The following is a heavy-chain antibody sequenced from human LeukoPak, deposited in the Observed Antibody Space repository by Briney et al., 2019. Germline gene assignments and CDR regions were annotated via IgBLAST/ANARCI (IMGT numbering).Heavy chain of an antibody. D-gene: IGHD3-22*01. J-gene: IGHJ4*02. V-gene: IGHV3-73*01. Sequence: GGSLKLSCAASGFTFSGFAMHWLRQAWGKGLVGVGRIRSKANSYATAYAASVKGRFTISRDDSKNTAYLQMNSLKTEDTAVYYCTTSHSSGYEPNQTRGQGTLVT. CDR1: GFTFSGFA. CDR2: IRSKANSYAT. CDR3: TTSHSSGYEPNQT.